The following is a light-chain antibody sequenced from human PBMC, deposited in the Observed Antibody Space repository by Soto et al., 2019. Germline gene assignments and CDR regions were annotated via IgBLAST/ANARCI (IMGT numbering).Light chain of an antibody. Sequence: QAVLTQPPSASGSPGQSVTISCTGTSSDVGTHGYVSCYQQHAGKAPKLMIYDVTKRPSGVPDRFSGSKSANTASLTVSGLQAEDEADYYCMCYAGGNNWVFGGGTKVTVL. CDR3: MCYAGGNNWV. V-gene: IGLV2-8*01. J-gene: IGLJ3*02. CDR2: DVT. CDR1: SSDVGTHGY.